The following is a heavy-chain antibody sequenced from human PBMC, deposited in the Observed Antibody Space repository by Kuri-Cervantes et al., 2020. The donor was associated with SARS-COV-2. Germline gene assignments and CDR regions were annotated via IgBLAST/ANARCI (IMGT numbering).Heavy chain of an antibody. CDR2: ISSSSSTI. CDR3: ARGFPTVTTWLGYYYYGMDV. CDR1: GFTFSRYA. V-gene: IGHV3-48*01. Sequence: ETLSLTCAASGFTFSRYAMNWVRQAPGKGLEWVSYISSSSSTIYYADSVKGRFTISRDNAKNSLYLQMNSLRAEDTAVYYCARGFPTVTTWLGYYYYGMDVWGQGTTVTVSS. D-gene: IGHD4-17*01. J-gene: IGHJ6*02.